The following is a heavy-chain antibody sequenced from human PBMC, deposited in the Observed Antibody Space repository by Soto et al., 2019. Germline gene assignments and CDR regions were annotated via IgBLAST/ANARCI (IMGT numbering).Heavy chain of an antibody. J-gene: IGHJ4*01. D-gene: IGHD3-3*01. V-gene: IGHV4-59*01. Sequence: SETLSLTCTVSGGSISSYYWSWIRQPPGKGLEWIGYIYYSGSTNYNPSLKSRVTISVDTSKNQFSLKLSSVTAADTAVYYFASSEGFGPHNDFWSANYYFAYWGQGTLVTVSS. CDR2: IYYSGST. CDR1: GGSISSYY. CDR3: ASSEGFGPHNDFWSANYYFAY.